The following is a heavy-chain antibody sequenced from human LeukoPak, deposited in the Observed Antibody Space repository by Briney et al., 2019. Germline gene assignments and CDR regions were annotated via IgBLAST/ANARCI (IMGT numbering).Heavy chain of an antibody. J-gene: IGHJ4*02. CDR3: ARVNSNYFDY. D-gene: IGHD4-11*01. CDR2: ISISGSTI. CDR1: GFPFTSYE. Sequence: PGGSLRLSCAASGFPFTSYEMNWVRQAPGKGLEWVSYISISGSTIYYADSVKGRFTISRDNAKNSLYLQMNSLRAEDTAVYSCARVNSNYFDYWGEGSLVTVSS. V-gene: IGHV3-48*03.